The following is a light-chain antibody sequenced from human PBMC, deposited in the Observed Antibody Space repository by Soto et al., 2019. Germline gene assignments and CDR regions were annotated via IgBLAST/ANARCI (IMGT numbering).Light chain of an antibody. Sequence: IQMTQSPSTLSGSVGDRVTITCRASQTISSWLSWYQQKPGKAPKLLIYKASTLKSGVPSRFSGSGSGTEFTLTINNLESDDFATYYCQQYHRYSTFAQGTKVDIK. CDR1: QTISSW. CDR2: KAS. CDR3: QQYHRYST. V-gene: IGKV1-5*03. J-gene: IGKJ1*01.